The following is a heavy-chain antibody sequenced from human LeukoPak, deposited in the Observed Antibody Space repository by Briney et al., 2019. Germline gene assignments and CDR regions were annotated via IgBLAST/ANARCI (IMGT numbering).Heavy chain of an antibody. CDR1: GFTFSYYA. J-gene: IGHJ5*01. CDR2: ISDRGDYT. V-gene: IGHV3-23*01. CDR3: AKDGLIVLQTPAIRAPPNWFDS. D-gene: IGHD2-21*02. Sequence: GGSLRLSCAASGFTFSYYAMSWVRQAPGKGLEWVSSISDRGDYTYYVDSVKGRFSISRDNSKNTLYLQMNSLRAEDTAVYSCAKDGLIVLQTPAIRAPPNWFDSWDQGTLVTVSS.